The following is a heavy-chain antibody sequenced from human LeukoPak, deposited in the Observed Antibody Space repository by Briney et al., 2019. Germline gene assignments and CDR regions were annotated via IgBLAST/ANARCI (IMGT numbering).Heavy chain of an antibody. CDR2: IYTSGST. CDR3: ARWDVREDDALDI. CDR1: GGSISSYY. Sequence: SETLSLTCTVSGGSISSYYWSWIRQPPGKGLEWIGYIYTSGSTNYNPSLKSRVTISVDTSKNQFPLKLSSVTAADTAVYYCARWDVREDDALDIWGQGTMVTVSS. J-gene: IGHJ3*02. D-gene: IGHD3-10*02. V-gene: IGHV4-4*09.